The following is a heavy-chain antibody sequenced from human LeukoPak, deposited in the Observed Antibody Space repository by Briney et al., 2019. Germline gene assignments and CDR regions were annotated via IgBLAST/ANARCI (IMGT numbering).Heavy chain of an antibody. CDR1: GGSISSGGYY. J-gene: IGHJ2*01. V-gene: IGHV4-31*03. CDR2: IYYSGST. Sequence: SETLSLTCTVSGGSISSGGYYWSWIRQHPGKGLEWIGYIYYSGSTYYNPSLKSRVTISVDTSKNQFPLKLSSVTAADTAVYYCARAVTHWYFDLWGRGTLVTVSS. CDR3: ARAVTHWYFDL. D-gene: IGHD1-14*01.